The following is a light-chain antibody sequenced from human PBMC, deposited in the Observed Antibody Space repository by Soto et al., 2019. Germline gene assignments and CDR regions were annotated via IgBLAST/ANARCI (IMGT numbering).Light chain of an antibody. CDR2: LKGSGSY. J-gene: IGLJ3*02. Sequence: QPVLTQSSSASASLGSSVKLTCTLSSGHSSYNIAWHQQQPGKAPRYLMKLKGSGSYNKGSGVPDRFSGSTSGADRYLTISNLQFEDEADYYCETWDSNTRVFGGGTQLTVL. CDR1: SGHSSYN. CDR3: ETWDSNTRV. V-gene: IGLV4-60*02.